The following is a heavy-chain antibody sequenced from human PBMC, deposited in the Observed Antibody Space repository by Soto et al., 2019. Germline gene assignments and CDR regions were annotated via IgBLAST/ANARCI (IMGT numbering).Heavy chain of an antibody. CDR1: GYTLTELS. CDR3: ATVPYYGSGSYAQPFYWFDP. CDR2: FDPEDGET. D-gene: IGHD3-10*01. Sequence: GASVKVSCKVSGYTLTELSMHWVRQAPGKGLEWMGGFDPEDGETIYAQKFQGRVTMTEDTSTDTAYMELSSLRSEDTAVYYCATVPYYGSGSYAQPFYWFDPWGQGTLVTVPS. J-gene: IGHJ5*02. V-gene: IGHV1-24*01.